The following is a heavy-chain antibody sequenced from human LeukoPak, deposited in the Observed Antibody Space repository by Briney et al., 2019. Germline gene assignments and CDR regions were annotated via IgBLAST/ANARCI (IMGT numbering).Heavy chain of an antibody. Sequence: ASVRVSCKASGDTFSRYAISWVRQAPGQGLEWMGGIIPVLSTANYAQKFQDRVTITADESTSTTYMELSSLKSEDTAVYYCATTGGDIYYYYMDVWGKGTTVTISS. CDR3: ATTGGDIYYYYMDV. D-gene: IGHD3-16*01. CDR1: GDTFSRYA. CDR2: IIPVLSTA. J-gene: IGHJ6*03. V-gene: IGHV1-69*13.